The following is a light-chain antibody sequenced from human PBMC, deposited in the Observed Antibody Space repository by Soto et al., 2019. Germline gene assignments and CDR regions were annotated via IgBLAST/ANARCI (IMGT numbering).Light chain of an antibody. J-gene: IGKJ4*01. Sequence: IKMNQSPSTLSASVRDRVTITCRASQGISGYLAWYQQKPGKAPKLLIYATSSLEGGVPSRFSGSGSGTDFTLTISSLQPDDFATYYCQHFNIFPRTFGGGTKVDFK. CDR3: QHFNIFPRT. CDR2: ATS. V-gene: IGKV1-5*03. CDR1: QGISGY.